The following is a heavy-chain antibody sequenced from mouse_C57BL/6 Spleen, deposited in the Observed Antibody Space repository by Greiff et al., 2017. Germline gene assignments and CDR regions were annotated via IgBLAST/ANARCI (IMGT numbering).Heavy chain of an antibody. D-gene: IGHD4-1*01. CDR2: IYPGDGDT. CDR1: GYAFSSYW. Sequence: QVQLKQSGAELVKPGASVKISCKASGYAFSSYWMNWVKQRPGKGLEWIGQIYPGDGDTNYNGKFKGKATLTADKSSSTAYMQLSSLTSEDSAVYFCARGGGLTGPWFAYWGQGTLVTVSA. J-gene: IGHJ3*01. CDR3: ARGGGLTGPWFAY. V-gene: IGHV1-80*01.